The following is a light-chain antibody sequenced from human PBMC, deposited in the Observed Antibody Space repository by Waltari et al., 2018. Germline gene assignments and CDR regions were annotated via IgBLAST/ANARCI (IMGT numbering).Light chain of an antibody. CDR1: ELEKKY. Sequence: SYDLTQSPSVSVSPGQTASITCSGDELEKKYVCWYQQKPGQSPVLVIYQDVRVPSEIPERFSGSNSGNTATLTISGTQPMDEADYYCQAWDSGVAGVFGTGTKVTVL. V-gene: IGLV3-1*01. CDR2: QDV. J-gene: IGLJ1*01. CDR3: QAWDSGVAGV.